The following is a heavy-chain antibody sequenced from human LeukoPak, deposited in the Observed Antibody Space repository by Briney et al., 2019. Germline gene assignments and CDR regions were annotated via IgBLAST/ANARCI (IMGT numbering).Heavy chain of an antibody. CDR3: ARADHHYYYYMDV. CDR2: IFYSGTT. CDR1: GGSTSIYY. Sequence: SETLSLTCTVSGGSTSIYYWSWIRQPPGKGLEWIGYIFYSGTTNYNPSLKSRVIISVDTSKSQFSLKLSSVTAADTAVYYCARADHHYYYYMDVWGKGTTVTVSS. V-gene: IGHV4-59*13. J-gene: IGHJ6*03.